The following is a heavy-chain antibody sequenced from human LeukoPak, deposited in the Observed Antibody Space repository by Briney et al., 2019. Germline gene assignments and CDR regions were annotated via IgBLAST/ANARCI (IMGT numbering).Heavy chain of an antibody. CDR2: INGIGSTI. J-gene: IGHJ4*02. CDR3: AKDRLGAMMYFDF. CDR1: GFTFSDFY. Sequence: GGSLRLSCSASGFTFSDFYMSWIRQAPGKGLEWVAYINGIGSTIHYADSVKGRFTISRDNAKNSLFLQMNSLRVEDTAVYYCAKDRLGAMMYFDFWGQGTLVTVSS. V-gene: IGHV3-11*01. D-gene: IGHD1-26*01.